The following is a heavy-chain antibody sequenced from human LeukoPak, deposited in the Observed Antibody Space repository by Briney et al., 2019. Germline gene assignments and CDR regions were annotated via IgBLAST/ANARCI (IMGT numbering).Heavy chain of an antibody. D-gene: IGHD2-15*01. Sequence: GGSLRLSCAASGFTFSSYSLNWVRQAPGKGLEWVSFISSSSITIYYADSVKGRFTISRDNAEKSLYLQMNSLRAEDTAVYYCARDRGGSYSAVDYWGQGTLVTVSS. J-gene: IGHJ4*02. CDR1: GFTFSSYS. V-gene: IGHV3-48*04. CDR2: ISSSSITI. CDR3: ARDRGGSYSAVDY.